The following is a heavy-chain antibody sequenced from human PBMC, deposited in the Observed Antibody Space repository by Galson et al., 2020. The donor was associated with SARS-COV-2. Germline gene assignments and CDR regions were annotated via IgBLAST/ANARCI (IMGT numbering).Heavy chain of an antibody. CDR2: IYTSGST. V-gene: IGHV4-61*09. J-gene: IGHJ4*02. CDR3: SRAGISSGWYGTGTFDS. D-gene: IGHD6-13*01. CDR1: GASISKGNYY. Sequence: SETLSLTCTVSGASISKGNYYWNWIRQSAGKGLEWLGHIYTSGSTNYNPSLKSRVTISLDPSKNHFSLELNSVTAADTALYYCSRAGISSGWYGTGTFDSWGPGTLVTVSS.